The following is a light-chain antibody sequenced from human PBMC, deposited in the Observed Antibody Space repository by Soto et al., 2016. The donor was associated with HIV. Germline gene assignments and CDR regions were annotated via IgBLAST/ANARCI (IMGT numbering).Light chain of an antibody. CDR3: QTWDSSTAV. CDR1: KLEDKY. Sequence: SYELTQPPSVSVSPGQTASITCSGDKLEDKYVCWYQQKAGQSPVLAIYQDTQRPSGIPERFSGSNSGDIATLTISGTQAMDEADYYCQTWDSSTAVFGGGTELSVL. V-gene: IGLV3-1*01. CDR2: QDT. J-gene: IGLJ2*01.